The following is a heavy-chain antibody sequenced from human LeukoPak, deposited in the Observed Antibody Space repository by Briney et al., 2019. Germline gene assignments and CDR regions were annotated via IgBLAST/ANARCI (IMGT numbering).Heavy chain of an antibody. CDR1: GFTFSSYE. Sequence: RGGSLRLSCAASGFTFSSYEMNWVRQAPGKGLEWVSYISSSGSTIYHADSVKGRFTISRDNAKNSLYLQMNSLRAEDTAVYYCARDRGSYGMDVWGQGTTVTVSS. D-gene: IGHD1-26*01. J-gene: IGHJ6*02. V-gene: IGHV3-48*03. CDR3: ARDRGSYGMDV. CDR2: ISSSGSTI.